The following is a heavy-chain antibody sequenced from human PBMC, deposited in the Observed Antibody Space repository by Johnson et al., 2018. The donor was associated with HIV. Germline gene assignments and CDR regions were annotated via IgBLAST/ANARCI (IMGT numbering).Heavy chain of an antibody. J-gene: IGHJ3*02. Sequence: QLVESGGGLVQPGRSLRLSCAASGFTFDDYAMHWVRQAPGKGLVWVSGISWNSGSIGYADSVKGRFTISRDNAKNSLYLQMNSLRAEDTALYYCVKDKRGSSSLGAFDMWGQGTMVTVSS. CDR2: ISWNSGSI. V-gene: IGHV3-9*01. CDR3: VKDKRGSSSLGAFDM. CDR1: GFTFDDYA. D-gene: IGHD6-6*01.